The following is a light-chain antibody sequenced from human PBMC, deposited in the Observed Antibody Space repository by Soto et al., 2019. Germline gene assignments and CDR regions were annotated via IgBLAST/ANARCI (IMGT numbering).Light chain of an antibody. Sequence: EIVLTQSPGTLSLSPGERATLSCRASQSVSSSYFAWYQQKPGQAPRLLIYGASSRATGSPDRFSGSGSGTDYTLTISRLEPEEFAVYYCQQYGSSRLTFGGGTKVEIK. CDR2: GAS. CDR1: QSVSSSY. V-gene: IGKV3-20*01. CDR3: QQYGSSRLT. J-gene: IGKJ4*01.